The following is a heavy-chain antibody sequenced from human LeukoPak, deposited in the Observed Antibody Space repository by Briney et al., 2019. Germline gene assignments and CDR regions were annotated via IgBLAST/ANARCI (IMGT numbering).Heavy chain of an antibody. Sequence: SETLSLTCTVSGYSISSGYYWGWIRQPPGKGLEWIGSIYHSGSTYYNPSLKSRVTISVDTSKNQFSLKLSSVTAADTAVYYCARTYSGYDSDAFDIWGQGTMVTVSS. V-gene: IGHV4-38-2*02. J-gene: IGHJ3*02. CDR2: IYHSGST. CDR1: GYSISSGYY. CDR3: ARTYSGYDSDAFDI. D-gene: IGHD5-12*01.